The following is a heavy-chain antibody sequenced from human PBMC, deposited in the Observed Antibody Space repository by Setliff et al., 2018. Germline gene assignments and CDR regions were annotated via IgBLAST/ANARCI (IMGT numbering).Heavy chain of an antibody. CDR1: GYTFRTYG. V-gene: IGHV1-18*01. D-gene: IGHD6-19*01. CDR2: ISPYNGNT. J-gene: IGHJ4*02. CDR3: ARGGLGSVLDFDS. Sequence: AASVKVSCKASGYTFRTYGFTWVRQAPGQGLEWMGWISPYNGNTNSAQKFQGRVTMTTDTSTSTAYMELKSLRYDDTAVYYCARGGLGSVLDFDSWGQGTLVTVSS.